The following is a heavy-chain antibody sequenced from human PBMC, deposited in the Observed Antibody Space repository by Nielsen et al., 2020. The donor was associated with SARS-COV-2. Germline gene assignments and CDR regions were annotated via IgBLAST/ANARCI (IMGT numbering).Heavy chain of an antibody. CDR3: ASLDYGDSFDI. D-gene: IGHD4-17*01. CDR2: ISSSSSYI. CDR1: GFTFSSYS. Sequence: GESLKISCAASGFTFSSYSMNWVRQAPGKGLEWVSSISSSSSYIYYADSVKGRFTISRDNAKNSLYLQMNSLRAEDTAVYYCASLDYGDSFDIWGQGTMVTVS. V-gene: IGHV3-21*01. J-gene: IGHJ3*02.